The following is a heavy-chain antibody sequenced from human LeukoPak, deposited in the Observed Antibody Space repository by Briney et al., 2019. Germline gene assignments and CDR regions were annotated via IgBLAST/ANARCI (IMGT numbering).Heavy chain of an antibody. D-gene: IGHD4-11*01. CDR3: TRVEETATTAAIIRKYSYYYYYMDV. CDR1: GFTFSNYS. V-gene: IGHV3-21*01. CDR2: ISTTTSY. J-gene: IGHJ6*03. Sequence: GGSLRLSCATSGFTFSNYSLNWVRQAPGKGLEWVSSISTTTSYYADSVKGRFSISRDNAKNSLYLQMSSLRAEDTAVYYCTRVEETATTAAIIRKYSYYYYYMDVWGKGNTVTVSS.